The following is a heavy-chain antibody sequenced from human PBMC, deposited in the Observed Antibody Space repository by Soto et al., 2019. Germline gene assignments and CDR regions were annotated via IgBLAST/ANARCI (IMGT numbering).Heavy chain of an antibody. J-gene: IGHJ6*02. D-gene: IGHD2-15*01. CDR1: GYTFTGYY. Sequence: ASVKVSCKTSGYTFTGYYIHWVRQAPGQGLEWMGWINPNTGDTNYAQRFEDWVTMTRDTSISTAYMELRRLKSDDTAMYYCARDRGYSSSYNYYFYFGMDVWGQGTPVTSP. CDR2: INPNTGDT. CDR3: ARDRGYSSSYNYYFYFGMDV. V-gene: IGHV1-2*04.